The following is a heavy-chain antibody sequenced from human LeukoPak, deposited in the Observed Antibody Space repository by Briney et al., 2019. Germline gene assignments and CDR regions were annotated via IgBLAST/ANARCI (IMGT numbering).Heavy chain of an antibody. J-gene: IGHJ6*03. CDR1: GGSISSSSYY. CDR3: AINDSSGYYYGYYYYYMDV. Sequence: SETLSLTCTVSGGSISSSSYYWGWIRQPPGKGLEWIGNIYYSGSTYYNPSLKSRVTISVDTSKNQFSLKLSSVTAADTAVYYCAINDSSGYYYGYYYYYMDVWGKGTTVTVSS. CDR2: IYYSGST. V-gene: IGHV4-39*07. D-gene: IGHD3-22*01.